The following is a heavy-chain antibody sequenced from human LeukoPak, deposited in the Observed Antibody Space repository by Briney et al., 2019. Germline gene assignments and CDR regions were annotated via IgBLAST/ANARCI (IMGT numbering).Heavy chain of an antibody. D-gene: IGHD3-9*01. CDR2: IYYSGST. CDR3: ARGSHSTLRYFDWLFRH. Sequence: PSETLSLTCTVSGGSISSYYWSWIRQPPGKGLEWIGYIYYSGSTNYNPSLKSRVTISVDTSKNQFSLKLSSVTAADTAVYYCARGSHSTLRYFDWLFRHWGQGTLVTVSS. V-gene: IGHV4-59*01. J-gene: IGHJ4*02. CDR1: GGSISSYY.